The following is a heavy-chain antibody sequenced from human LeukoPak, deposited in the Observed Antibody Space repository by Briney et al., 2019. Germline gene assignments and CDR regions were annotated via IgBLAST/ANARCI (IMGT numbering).Heavy chain of an antibody. V-gene: IGHV3-9*01. CDR2: ISWNSGSI. D-gene: IGHD1-26*01. Sequence: GGSLRLSCAASGFTFDDYAMHWVRQAPGKGLEWVSGISWNSGSIGYAVSVKGRFTISRDNAKNSLYLQMNSLRAEDTALYYCAKEPRGAIYYYGMDVWGQGTTVTVSS. J-gene: IGHJ6*02. CDR1: GFTFDDYA. CDR3: AKEPRGAIYYYGMDV.